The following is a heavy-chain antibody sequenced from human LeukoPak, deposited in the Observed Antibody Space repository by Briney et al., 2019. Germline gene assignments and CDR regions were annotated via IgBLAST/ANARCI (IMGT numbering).Heavy chain of an antibody. J-gene: IGHJ4*02. V-gene: IGHV4-39*01. CDR1: GGSISSSSYY. CDR2: IYYSGST. Sequence: SETLSLTCTVSGGSISSSSYYWGWIRRPPGKGLEWIGSIYYSGSTYYNPSLKSRVTISVDTSKNQFSLKLSSVTAADTAVYYCARRGEMSIAARNYYFDYWGQGTLVTVSS. CDR3: ARRGEMSIAARNYYFDY. D-gene: IGHD6-6*01.